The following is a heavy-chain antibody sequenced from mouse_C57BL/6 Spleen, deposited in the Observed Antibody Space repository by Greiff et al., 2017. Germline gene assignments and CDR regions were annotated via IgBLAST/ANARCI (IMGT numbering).Heavy chain of an antibody. CDR2: IYWEDDK. D-gene: IGHD2-4*01. CDR3: ARRAQIYYDYDSFYYAMDY. Sequence: QVTLKVSGPGILQSSQTLSLTCSFSGFSLSTSGMGVSWIRQPSGKGLEWLAHIYWEDDKRYNPSLKSRRTISKETSRNQVFLKITSVDTADTATYYCARRAQIYYDYDSFYYAMDYWGQGTSVTVSS. CDR1: GFSLSTSGMG. V-gene: IGHV8-12*01. J-gene: IGHJ4*01.